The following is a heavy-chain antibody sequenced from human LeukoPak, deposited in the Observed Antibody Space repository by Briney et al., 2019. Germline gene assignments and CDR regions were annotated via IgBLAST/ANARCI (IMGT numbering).Heavy chain of an antibody. D-gene: IGHD5-24*01. Sequence: GGSLRLSCSASGFIFSSYPMHWVRQAPGKGLEYVSAITSNGGSTYYADSVKGRFTISRDNSKSTLYLQMSSLRAEDTAVYYCVKRDGYKYDYWGQGWLLTVSS. J-gene: IGHJ4*02. CDR1: GFIFSSYP. V-gene: IGHV3-64D*06. CDR2: ITSNGGST. CDR3: VKRDGYKYDY.